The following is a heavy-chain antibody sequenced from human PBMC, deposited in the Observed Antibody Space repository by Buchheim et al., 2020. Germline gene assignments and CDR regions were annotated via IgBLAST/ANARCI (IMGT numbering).Heavy chain of an antibody. CDR3: ARVLGVYAMDV. Sequence: EVQLVESGGGLVQPGGSLRLSCVASGFIFNSYSMNWVRQAPGKGLEWVSYISGSSRTTYYADSVEGRFTICRDNAKNSLYVQMNSLRDEDTAVYYCARVLGVYAMDVWGQGTT. V-gene: IGHV3-48*02. CDR2: ISGSSRTT. J-gene: IGHJ6*02. CDR1: GFIFNSYS.